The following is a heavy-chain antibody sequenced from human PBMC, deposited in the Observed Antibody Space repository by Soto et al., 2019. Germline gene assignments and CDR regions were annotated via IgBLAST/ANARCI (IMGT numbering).Heavy chain of an antibody. J-gene: IGHJ4*02. D-gene: IGHD2-8*02. CDR2: IYHSGST. Sequence: QVQLHESGPGLVKPSGTLSLTCAVSGGSISSSNWWRWVRQPPGKVLYWIGEIYHSGSTNYSPSLKSRVTVSVDKSKNQFSLELSSVTSADTAVYYCARVRVQQTGGFDYWGQGTLVTVSS. CDR3: ARVRVQQTGGFDY. V-gene: IGHV4-4*02. CDR1: GGSISSSNW.